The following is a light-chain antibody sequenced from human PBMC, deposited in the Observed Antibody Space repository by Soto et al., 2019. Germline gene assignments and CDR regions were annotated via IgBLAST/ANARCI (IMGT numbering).Light chain of an antibody. Sequence: IGLTQTPGTLSLSPEERATLSCRASQSVSSSYLAWYQQKPGQAPRLLIYGASSRATGIPDRFSGGGSGTDFTLTFSRLEPEDFAVYYCEQRSNWPVTFGQGTRLEIK. CDR2: GAS. CDR1: QSVSSSY. V-gene: IGKV3D-20*02. CDR3: EQRSNWPVT. J-gene: IGKJ5*01.